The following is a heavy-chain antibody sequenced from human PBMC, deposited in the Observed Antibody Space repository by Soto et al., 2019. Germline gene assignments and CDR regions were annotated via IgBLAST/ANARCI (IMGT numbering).Heavy chain of an antibody. CDR3: ARQWGGDYFDS. V-gene: IGHV4-34*01. CDR2: INHSGIT. J-gene: IGHJ4*02. CDR1: GGSFSGYF. D-gene: IGHD1-26*01. Sequence: QVQLQQWRAGLLKPSETLSLTCAVYGGSFSGYFWSWVRQPPGKGLEWIGEINHSGITNYNPSLKSRVTISVDTSKNQFSLKLISVTAADTAVYYCARQWGGDYFDSWGQGTLVTVSS.